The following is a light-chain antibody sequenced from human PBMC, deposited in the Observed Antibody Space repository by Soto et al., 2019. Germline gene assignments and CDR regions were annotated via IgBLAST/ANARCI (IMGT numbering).Light chain of an antibody. V-gene: IGLV2-8*01. CDR1: SSDVGGYNY. CDR3: TSYAGDTCLGV. J-gene: IGLJ3*02. CDR2: EVS. Sequence: QSVLTQPPSASGSPGQSVTISCTGTSSDVGGYNYVSWYQQHPGKAPKLMIYEVSKRPSGVPDRFSGSKSGNTASLTVSGLQAEDEADYYCTSYAGDTCLGVLGGGTKVTVL.